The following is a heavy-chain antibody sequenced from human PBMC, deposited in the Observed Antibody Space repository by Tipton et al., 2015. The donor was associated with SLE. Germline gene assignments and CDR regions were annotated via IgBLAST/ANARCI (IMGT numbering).Heavy chain of an antibody. CDR2: IYTSGST. CDR1: GGSISSGSYY. D-gene: IGHD5-24*01. CDR3: AREDGRYYLDY. Sequence: TLSLTCTVSGGSISSGSYYWSWIRQPAGKGLEWIGRIYTSGSTNYNPSLKSRVTISVDTSKNQFSLKLSSVTAADTAVYYCAREDGRYYLDYWGQGTLVTVSS. J-gene: IGHJ4*02. V-gene: IGHV4-61*02.